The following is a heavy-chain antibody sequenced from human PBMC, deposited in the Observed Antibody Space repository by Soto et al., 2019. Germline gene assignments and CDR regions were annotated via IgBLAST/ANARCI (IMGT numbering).Heavy chain of an antibody. J-gene: IGHJ6*02. CDR2: MSSDGSNE. Sequence: GGSLRLSCAVSGFTFSSYAMHWVRQAPGKGLEWVAIMSSDGSNEYYADSVKDRFTIFRDNSKNTLYLQINSLRTEDTAVYYCAKNHHASGDYYGLDFWGQGTTVTVSS. CDR1: GFTFSSYA. D-gene: IGHD1-26*01. V-gene: IGHV3-30*18. CDR3: AKNHHASGDYYGLDF.